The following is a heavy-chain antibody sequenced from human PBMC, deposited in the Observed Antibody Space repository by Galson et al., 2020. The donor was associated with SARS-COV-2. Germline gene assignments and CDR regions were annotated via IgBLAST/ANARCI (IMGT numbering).Heavy chain of an antibody. CDR2: INHSGST. V-gene: IGHV4-34*01. J-gene: IGHJ6*02. D-gene: IGHD1-26*01. CDR1: GGSFSGYY. CDR3: ARGIVGNYYDYGMDV. Sequence: SETLSLTCAVYGGSFSGYYWSWIRQPPGKGLEWIGEINHSGSTNYNPSLKSRVTISVDTSKNQFSLKLSSVTAADTAVYYCARGIVGNYYDYGMDVWGQGTTVTVSS.